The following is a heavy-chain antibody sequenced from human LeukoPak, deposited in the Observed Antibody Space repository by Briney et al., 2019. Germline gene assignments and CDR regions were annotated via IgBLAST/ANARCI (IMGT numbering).Heavy chain of an antibody. CDR1: GFTFINFA. V-gene: IGHV3-23*01. Sequence: GSLRLSCAASGFTFINFAISWVRQGPEKGLEWVSGISGSGDRTHYADSVKGRFTISRENSKDTVYLQMNRLRADDTAVYYCAKGRSGTYSPTWDYWGQGTLVTVSS. CDR2: ISGSGDRT. D-gene: IGHD1-26*01. J-gene: IGHJ4*02. CDR3: AKGRSGTYSPTWDY.